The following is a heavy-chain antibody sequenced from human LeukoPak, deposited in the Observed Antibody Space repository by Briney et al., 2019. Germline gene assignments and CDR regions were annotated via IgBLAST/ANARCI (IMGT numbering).Heavy chain of an antibody. CDR3: ARDGGYSGSYYYFDY. V-gene: IGHV3-20*04. CDR2: INWNGGST. J-gene: IGHJ4*02. D-gene: IGHD1-26*01. Sequence: GSLRLSCAASGFTFDDYGMSWVRQAPGKGLEWVSGINWNGGSTGYADSEKGRFTISRDNAKNSLYLQMNSLRAEDTALYYCARDGGYSGSYYYFDYWGQGTLVTVSS. CDR1: GFTFDDYG.